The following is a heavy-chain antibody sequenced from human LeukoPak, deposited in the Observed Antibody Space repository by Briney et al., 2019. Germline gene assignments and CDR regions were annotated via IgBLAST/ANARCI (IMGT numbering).Heavy chain of an antibody. V-gene: IGHV1-18*01. Sequence: ASVKVSCKASGYTFTSYGISWVRQAPGQGLEWMGWISAYNGNTNYAQKLQGRVTMTTDTSTSTAYMELRSLRSDDTAAYYCARDRRDVDTAMVISSYYFDYWGQGTLVTVSS. CDR1: GYTFTSYG. J-gene: IGHJ4*02. CDR2: ISAYNGNT. D-gene: IGHD5-18*01. CDR3: ARDRRDVDTAMVISSYYFDY.